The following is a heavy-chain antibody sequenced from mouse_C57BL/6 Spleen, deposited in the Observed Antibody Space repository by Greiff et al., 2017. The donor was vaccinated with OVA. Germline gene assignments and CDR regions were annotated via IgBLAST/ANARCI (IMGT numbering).Heavy chain of an antibody. CDR1: GYTFTSYW. J-gene: IGHJ1*03. CDR2: IDPSDSYT. Sequence: QVQLQQPGAELVMPGASVKLSCKASGYTFTSYWMHWVKQRPGQGIEWIGEIDPSDSYTNYNQKFKGKSTLTVDKSSSTAYMQLSSLTSEDSAVYYCARQTGMKYFDVWGTGTTVTVSS. CDR3: ARQTGMKYFDV. D-gene: IGHD4-1*01. V-gene: IGHV1-69*01.